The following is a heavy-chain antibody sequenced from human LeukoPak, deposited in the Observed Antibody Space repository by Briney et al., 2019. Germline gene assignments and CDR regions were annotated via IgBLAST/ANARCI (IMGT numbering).Heavy chain of an antibody. J-gene: IGHJ4*02. CDR3: ARWDGYSSSPDY. Sequence: ASVKVSCKASGYTFTGFYMHWVRQAPGQGLEWMGWINPHSADTGYAQKFLGRVTMTRGMSISTIYMELTRLRSDDTALYYCARWDGYSSSPDYWGQGTLVTVSS. D-gene: IGHD6-13*01. CDR1: GYTFTGFY. V-gene: IGHV1-2*02. CDR2: INPHSADT.